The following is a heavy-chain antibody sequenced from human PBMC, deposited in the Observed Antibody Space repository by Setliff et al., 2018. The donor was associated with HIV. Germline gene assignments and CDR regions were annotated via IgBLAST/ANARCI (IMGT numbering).Heavy chain of an antibody. CDR1: GFTFSRHS. CDR3: ARDKAVNSWSGYYTPTYMDV. J-gene: IGHJ6*03. V-gene: IGHV3-23*01. D-gene: IGHD3-3*01. Sequence: GGSLRLSCAASGFTFSRHSMNWVRQAPGKGLEWVSVISGSGGSTYYADSVRGRFTISRDDSKNTLYLQMNSLRAEDTAMYYCARDKAVNSWSGYYTPTYMDVWGKGTMVTVSS. CDR2: ISGSGGST.